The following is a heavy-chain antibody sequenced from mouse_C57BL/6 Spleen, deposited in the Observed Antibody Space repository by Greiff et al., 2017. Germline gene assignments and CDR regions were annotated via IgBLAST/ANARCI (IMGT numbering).Heavy chain of an antibody. J-gene: IGHJ3*01. CDR3: ARSRDGYSAWFAY. Sequence: VQLKQSGPVLVKPGASVKMSCKASGYTFTDYYMNWVKQSHGKILEWIGVINPYNGGTSYNQKFKGKATLTVDKSSSTAYMELNSLTSEDSAVYYCARSRDGYSAWFAYWGQGTLVTVSA. D-gene: IGHD2-3*01. V-gene: IGHV1-19*01. CDR1: GYTFTDYY. CDR2: INPYNGGT.